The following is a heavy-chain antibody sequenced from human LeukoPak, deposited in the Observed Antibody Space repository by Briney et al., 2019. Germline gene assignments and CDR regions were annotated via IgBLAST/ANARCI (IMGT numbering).Heavy chain of an antibody. CDR1: GFTLSGYW. J-gene: IGHJ4*02. CDR3: ARDGEVDKAMEEPIDY. D-gene: IGHD5-18*01. V-gene: IGHV3-74*01. Sequence: PGGSLRLSCAASGFTLSGYWMQWVRQAPGKGLVWVSRINSAGTITTYADSVKGRFTVSRDNAKNTLYLQMNSLRAEDMGVYFCARDGEVDKAMEEPIDYWGRGTLVTVSA. CDR2: INSAGTIT.